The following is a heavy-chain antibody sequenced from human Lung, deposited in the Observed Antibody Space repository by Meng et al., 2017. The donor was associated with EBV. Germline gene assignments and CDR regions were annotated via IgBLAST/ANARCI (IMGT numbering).Heavy chain of an antibody. D-gene: IGHD6-19*01. CDR3: ARPSIAVAGWDY. CDR1: GGSISSSSYY. J-gene: IGHJ4*02. V-gene: IGHV4-39*01. CDR2: IYYSGST. Sequence: HLEESGQGLGKPSETLSLTCTVSGGSISSSSYYWGWIRQPPGKGLEWIGSIYYSGSTYYNPSLKSRVTISVDTSKNQFSLKLSSVTAADTAVYYCARPSIAVAGWDYWGQGTLVTVSS.